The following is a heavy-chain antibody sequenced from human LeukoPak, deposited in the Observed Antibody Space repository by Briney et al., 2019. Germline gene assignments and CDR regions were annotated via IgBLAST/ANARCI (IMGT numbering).Heavy chain of an antibody. CDR3: ATRTKMTTVTTGAFDI. Sequence: ASVKVSCKASGYTFTGYYMHWVRQAPGQGLEWMGWINPNSGGTNYAQKFQGRVTMTRNTSISTAYMELSSLRSEDTAVYYCATRTKMTTVTTGAFDIWGQGTMVTVSS. D-gene: IGHD4-17*01. V-gene: IGHV1-2*02. CDR2: INPNSGGT. J-gene: IGHJ3*02. CDR1: GYTFTGYY.